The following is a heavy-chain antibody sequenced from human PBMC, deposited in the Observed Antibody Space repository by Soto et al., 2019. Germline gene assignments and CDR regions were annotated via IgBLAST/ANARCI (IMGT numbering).Heavy chain of an antibody. CDR2: ISSSGSTI. CDR3: AREVGLQALLNWCYP. CDR1: GFTFSSYE. V-gene: IGHV3-48*03. D-gene: IGHD4-4*01. Sequence: PGGSLRLSCAASGFTFSSYEMNWVRQAPGKGLEWVSYISSSGSTIYYADSVKGRFTISRDNAKNSLYLQMNSQRAENTAVYYWAREVGLQALLNWCYPWGQGTLVTVSS. J-gene: IGHJ5*02.